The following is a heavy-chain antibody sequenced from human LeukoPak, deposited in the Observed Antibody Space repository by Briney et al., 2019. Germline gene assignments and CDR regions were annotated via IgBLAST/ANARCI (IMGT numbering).Heavy chain of an antibody. Sequence: PGGSLILSCAASRFTFSSYWMHWVRQAPGKGLVLVSFINSDGSGKRYADSVKGRFTISRDNAKNTLYLQMNSLSADDTAVYYCARDRDGYFDYWGQGTLVTVSS. V-gene: IGHV3-74*01. CDR2: INSDGSGK. CDR1: RFTFSSYW. CDR3: ARDRDGYFDY. J-gene: IGHJ4*02. D-gene: IGHD5-24*01.